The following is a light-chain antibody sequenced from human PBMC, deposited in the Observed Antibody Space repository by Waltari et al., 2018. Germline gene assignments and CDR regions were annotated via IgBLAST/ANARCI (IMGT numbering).Light chain of an antibody. CDR2: GND. Sequence: QSVLTQPPSASGTPGQRVTISCSGSSSNTGSNTVNWYQQRPGTAPRLLIYGNDRRLSGVPDRFSGAKSGTSASLAISGLQSEDGADDYCASWDDSLNGWVFGGGTKLSVL. CDR1: SSNTGSNT. CDR3: ASWDDSLNGWV. V-gene: IGLV1-44*01. J-gene: IGLJ3*02.